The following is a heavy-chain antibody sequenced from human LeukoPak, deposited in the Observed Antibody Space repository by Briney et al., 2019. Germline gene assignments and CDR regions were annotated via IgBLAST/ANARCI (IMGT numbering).Heavy chain of an antibody. CDR2: ISYDGSNK. J-gene: IGHJ6*02. V-gene: IGHV3-30*18. Sequence: GGSLRLSCAASGFTFSSYGMHWVRQAPGKGLEWVAVISYDGSNKYYADSVKGRFTISRDNSKNTLYLQMNSLRAEDTAVYYCAKDRDDYILGLLYYGMDVWGQGTTVTVSS. CDR3: AKDRDDYILGLLYYGMDV. D-gene: IGHD3-16*01. CDR1: GFTFSSYG.